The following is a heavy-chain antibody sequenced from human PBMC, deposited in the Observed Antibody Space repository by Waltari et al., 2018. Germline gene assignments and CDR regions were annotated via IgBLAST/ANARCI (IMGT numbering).Heavy chain of an antibody. CDR2: ISGGSDNT. CDR1: GFPFSTYG. CDR3: AECRGVRGVIPFDY. Sequence: EVQLVESGGGLVQPGGSLSLSCAASGFPFSTYGMSWVRQAPGKGLEWFSAISGGSDNTHYADSVKGRFTISRDNSKNTLYLQMNSLRADDTAVYYCAECRGVRGVIPFDYWGQGTLVTVSS. D-gene: IGHD3-10*01. V-gene: IGHV3-23*04. J-gene: IGHJ4*02.